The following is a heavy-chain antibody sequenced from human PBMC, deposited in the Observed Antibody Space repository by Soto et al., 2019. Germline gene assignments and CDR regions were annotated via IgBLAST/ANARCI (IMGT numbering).Heavy chain of an antibody. J-gene: IGHJ4*02. CDR2: IYSGGST. D-gene: IGHD2-15*01. CDR3: ARGSVYCSGGSCYEGRDCDY. CDR1: GFTVSSNY. V-gene: IGHV3-53*04. Sequence: EVQLVESGGGLVQPGGSLRLSCAASGFTVSSNYMSWVRQAPGKGLEWVSVIYSGGSTFYADSVKSRFTISRHNSKKTLYLKMNSLRVEDTAVYYCARGSVYCSGGSCYEGRDCDYWGQGTLVTFSS.